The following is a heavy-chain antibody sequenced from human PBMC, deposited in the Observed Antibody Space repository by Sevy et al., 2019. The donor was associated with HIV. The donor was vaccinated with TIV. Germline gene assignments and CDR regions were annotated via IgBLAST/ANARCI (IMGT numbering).Heavy chain of an antibody. CDR2: IIPMFGTA. D-gene: IGHD6-13*01. CDR3: ARSMSWYASFDY. J-gene: IGHJ4*02. Sequence: ASVKVSCKASGRTFSSSAISWVRQAPGQGLEGLGGIIPMFGTANYVQKFQGRVTITADESTSTAYIELSSLRSEDKAVYYCARSMSWYASFDYWGQGTLVTVSS. V-gene: IGHV1-69*13. CDR1: GRTFSSSA.